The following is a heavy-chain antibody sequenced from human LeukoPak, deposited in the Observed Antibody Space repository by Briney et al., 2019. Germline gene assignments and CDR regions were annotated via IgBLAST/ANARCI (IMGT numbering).Heavy chain of an antibody. V-gene: IGHV4-34*01. CDR2: INHSGST. J-gene: IGHJ4*02. D-gene: IGHD6-19*01. CDR1: GGSFSGYY. CDR3: ARLGSPYSSGWRRYFDY. Sequence: PSETLSLTCAVYGGSFSGYYWSWIRQPPGKGLEWIGEINHSGSTNYNPSLKSRVTISVDTSKNQFSPKLSSVTAADTAVYYCARLGSPYSSGWRRYFDYWGQGTLVTVSS.